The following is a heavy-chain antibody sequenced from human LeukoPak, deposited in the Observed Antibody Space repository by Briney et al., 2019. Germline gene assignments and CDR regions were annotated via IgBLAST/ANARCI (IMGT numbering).Heavy chain of an antibody. CDR2: IYYSGST. Sequence: SETLSLTCTVSGGSISSHYWSWIRQPPGKGLEWIGDIYYSGSTNYNPSLKSRVTISVDTSKNQFSLKPSSVTAADTAVYYCARDTGLFDYWGQGTLVTVSS. D-gene: IGHD3/OR15-3a*01. CDR3: ARDTGLFDY. CDR1: GGSISSHY. V-gene: IGHV4-59*11. J-gene: IGHJ4*02.